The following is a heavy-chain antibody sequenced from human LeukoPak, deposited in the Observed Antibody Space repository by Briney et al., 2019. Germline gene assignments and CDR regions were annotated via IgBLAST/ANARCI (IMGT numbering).Heavy chain of an antibody. J-gene: IGHJ3*02. Sequence: GGSLRLSCAASGFTFSSYAMSWVRQAPGKGLEWVSAISGSGGSTYYADSVKGRFTISRDNSKNTLYLQMNSLRAEDTAVYYCIKQWLYLGAFDIWGQGTMVTVSS. CDR3: IKQWLYLGAFDI. CDR2: ISGSGGST. V-gene: IGHV3-23*01. CDR1: GFTFSSYA. D-gene: IGHD6-19*01.